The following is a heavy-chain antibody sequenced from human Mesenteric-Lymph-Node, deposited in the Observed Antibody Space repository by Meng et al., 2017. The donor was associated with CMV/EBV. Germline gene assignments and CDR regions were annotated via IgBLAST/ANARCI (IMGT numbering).Heavy chain of an antibody. Sequence: GGSLRLSCAASGFTFTSYEMNWVRQAPGKGLEWVSSITGSGTNIYYADSVKGRFTISRDNAKNTLYLQMNSLRAEDTAVYYCARDKAARYYYYGMDVWGQGTTVTVSS. V-gene: IGHV3-48*03. CDR1: GFTFTSYE. CDR2: ITGSGTNI. D-gene: IGHD6-13*01. CDR3: ARDKAARYYYYGMDV. J-gene: IGHJ6*02.